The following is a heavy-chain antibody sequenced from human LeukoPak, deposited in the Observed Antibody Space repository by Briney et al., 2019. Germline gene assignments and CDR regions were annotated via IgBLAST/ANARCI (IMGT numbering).Heavy chain of an antibody. CDR3: ARDGRFFVVPSI. V-gene: IGHV3-7*01. D-gene: IGHD3-10*02. Sequence: PGGSLRLSCVASGFSFSTYWMSWVRQAPGKGLEWVATIKKEDGSEKYYVDSVRGQFTISRDNAYNSLYLQMNSLRAEDSAVYYCARDGRFFVVPSIWGQGTLVTVSS. CDR2: IKKEDGSEK. CDR1: GFSFSTYW. J-gene: IGHJ4*02.